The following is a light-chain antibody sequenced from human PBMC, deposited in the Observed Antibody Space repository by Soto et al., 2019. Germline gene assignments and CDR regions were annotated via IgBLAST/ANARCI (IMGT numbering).Light chain of an antibody. J-gene: IGKJ4*01. CDR2: DAS. Sequence: EIVLTQSPATLSLSPGERATLSCRASQSVSNHLLWYQQKPGQAPRLLIYDASNRATGVPDRFSGSGSGTDFTLTISSLVSEDSAVYYCQQLSIWPPLTFGGGTKVEIK. CDR1: QSVSNH. V-gene: IGKV3-11*01. CDR3: QQLSIWPPLT.